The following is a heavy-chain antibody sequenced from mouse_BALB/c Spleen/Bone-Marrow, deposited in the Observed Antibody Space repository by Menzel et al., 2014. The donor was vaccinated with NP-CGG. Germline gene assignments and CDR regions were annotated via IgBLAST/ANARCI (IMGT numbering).Heavy chain of an antibody. CDR2: IDPFNGVT. D-gene: IGHD2-4*01. J-gene: IGHJ3*01. V-gene: IGHV1S135*01. CDR1: GYSFTNYY. Sequence: EVKLVESGPELMKPGASVKISCKASGYSFTNYYIHWVKQSHGKSLEWIGYIDPFNGVTTYNQKFKGKATLTVDKSSNTAYMHLCSLTSEDSAVFYCARRVITTGPGFAYWGQGTLVTVSA. CDR3: ARRVITTGPGFAY.